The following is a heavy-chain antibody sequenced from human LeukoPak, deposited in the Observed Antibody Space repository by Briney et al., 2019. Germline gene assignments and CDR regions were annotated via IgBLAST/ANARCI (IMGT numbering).Heavy chain of an antibody. D-gene: IGHD4-4*01. J-gene: IGHJ5*02. CDR3: ARDTVRYANWFDP. V-gene: IGHV1-2*02. Sequence: ASVKASCKASGYTFTRYYMHSGPQAPGHRLEGMGWINPNSGGTNYAQKFQGRVTMTSDTSISTAYMELSRLRSDDTAVYYCARDTVRYANWFDPWGQGTLVTGAS. CDR2: INPNSGGT. CDR1: GYTFTRYY.